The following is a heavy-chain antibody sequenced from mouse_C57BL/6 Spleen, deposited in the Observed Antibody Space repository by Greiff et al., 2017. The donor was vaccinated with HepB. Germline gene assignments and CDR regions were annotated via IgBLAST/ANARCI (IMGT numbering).Heavy chain of an antibody. V-gene: IGHV1-80*01. Sequence: VQLKESGAELVKPGASVKISCKASGYAFSSYWMNWVKQRPGKGLEWIGQIYPGDGDTNYNGKFKGKATLTADKSSSTAYMQLSSLTSEDSAVYFCARGDWEGDAMDYWGQGTSVTVSS. D-gene: IGHD4-1*01. CDR3: ARGDWEGDAMDY. J-gene: IGHJ4*01. CDR1: GYAFSSYW. CDR2: IYPGDGDT.